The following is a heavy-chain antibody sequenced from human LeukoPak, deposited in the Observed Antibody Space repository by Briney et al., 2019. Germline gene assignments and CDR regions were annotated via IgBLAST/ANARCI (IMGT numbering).Heavy chain of an antibody. CDR3: ARDVYSGSYFDY. CDR1: GYTFTSYG. CDR2: ISAYNGNT. J-gene: IGHJ4*02. Sequence: ASVKVSCKASGYTFTSYGISWVRQAPGQGLEWMGWISAYNGNTNYAQKFQGRVTMTTDTSTSTAYMELRSLRSDDTAVYYCARDVYSGSYFDYWGQGTLVTVSS. D-gene: IGHD1-26*01. V-gene: IGHV1-18*01.